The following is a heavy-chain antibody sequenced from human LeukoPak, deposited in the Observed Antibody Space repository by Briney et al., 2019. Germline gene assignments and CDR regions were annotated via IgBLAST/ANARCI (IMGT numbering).Heavy chain of an antibody. Sequence: PSETLSLTCAVSGGSISSFQWWSWVRQTPEKGLEWIGEIHLGGTTFYNPSLKSRVSMSIDKSKNQFSLNLNSVTAADTAVYYCAGGSGWLSSYYFDYWGQGILVTVSS. J-gene: IGHJ4*02. V-gene: IGHV4-4*02. D-gene: IGHD6-19*01. CDR1: GGSISSFQW. CDR2: IHLGGTT. CDR3: AGGSGWLSSYYFDY.